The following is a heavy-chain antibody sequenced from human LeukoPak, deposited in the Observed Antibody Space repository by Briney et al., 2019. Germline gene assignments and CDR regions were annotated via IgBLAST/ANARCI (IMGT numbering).Heavy chain of an antibody. Sequence: GGSLRLSCAASGFTFSSYAMHWVRQAPGKGLEWVAVISYDGSNKYYADSVKGRFTISRDNSKNTLYLQMNSLRAEDTAVYYCARGCNWNGADAFDIWGQGTMVTVSS. CDR3: ARGCNWNGADAFDI. CDR1: GFTFSSYA. V-gene: IGHV3-30*04. D-gene: IGHD1-20*01. J-gene: IGHJ3*02. CDR2: ISYDGSNK.